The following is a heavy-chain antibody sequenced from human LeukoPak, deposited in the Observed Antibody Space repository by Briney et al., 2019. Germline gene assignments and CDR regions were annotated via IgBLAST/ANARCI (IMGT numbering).Heavy chain of an antibody. CDR2: ISSSNTYI. V-gene: IGHV3-21*01. Sequence: GGSLRLSCAASGFKFSDFWMTWVRQAPGKGLEWVSSISSSNTYIYYADSVKGRFTISRDNAKNSLYLQMNSLRAEDTAVYYCARGPHYYYDSSGYFDYWGQGTLVTVSS. CDR1: GFKFSDFW. CDR3: ARGPHYYYDSSGYFDY. D-gene: IGHD3-22*01. J-gene: IGHJ4*02.